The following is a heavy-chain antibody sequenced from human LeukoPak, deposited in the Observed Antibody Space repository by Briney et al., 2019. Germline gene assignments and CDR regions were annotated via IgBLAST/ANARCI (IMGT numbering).Heavy chain of an antibody. J-gene: IGHJ3*02. CDR1: GFTFSSYS. V-gene: IGHV3-48*02. D-gene: IGHD3-10*01. CDR3: ARDGGFGFLAAFDI. Sequence: GGSLRLSGASSGFTFSSYSMNWVRQAPGKGLEGISYISGSGSVSYYEDSVKGRFTISRDNAKTSLYLQMNSLRDEDTALYYWARDGGFGFLAAFDIWGQETMVTVSS. CDR2: ISGSGSVS.